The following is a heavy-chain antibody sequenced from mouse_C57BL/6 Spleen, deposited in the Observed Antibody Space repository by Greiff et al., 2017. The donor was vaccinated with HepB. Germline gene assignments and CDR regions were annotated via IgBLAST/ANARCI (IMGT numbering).Heavy chain of an antibody. CDR2: IDPSDSYT. CDR3: ARRGVLDAMDY. CDR1: GYTFTSYW. Sequence: QVQLKQPGAELVRPGTSVKLSCKASGYTFTSYWMHWVKQRPGQGLEWIGVIDPSDSYTNYNQKFKGKATLTVDTSSSTAYMQLSSLTSEDSAVYYCARRGVLDAMDYWGQGTSVTVSS. V-gene: IGHV1-59*01. J-gene: IGHJ4*01.